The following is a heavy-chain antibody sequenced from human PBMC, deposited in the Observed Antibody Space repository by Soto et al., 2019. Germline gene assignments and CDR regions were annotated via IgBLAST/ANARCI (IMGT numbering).Heavy chain of an antibody. CDR1: GGSISSGGYY. J-gene: IGHJ4*02. D-gene: IGHD2-21*01. V-gene: IGHV4-31*03. CDR3: ARDGGDGYNLDY. CDR2: IYYSGST. Sequence: PSETLSLTSTVSGGSISSGGYYWSWIRQHPGKGLEWIGYIYYSGSTYYNPSLKSRVTISVDTSKNQFSLKLSSVTAADTAVYYCARDGGDGYNLDYWGQGTLVTVSS.